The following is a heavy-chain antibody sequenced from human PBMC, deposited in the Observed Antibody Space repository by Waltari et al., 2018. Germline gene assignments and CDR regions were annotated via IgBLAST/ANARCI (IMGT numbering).Heavy chain of an antibody. CDR1: EFTSGVFS. D-gene: IGHD6-19*01. Sequence: EVQLVASGGGFVRPGGSLRLSCSGSEFTSGVFSMHGIRQAPGKGLEWVAYISASRAAIYYAESVKGRFTISRDNAKNSLFLQMTNLGVEDTAVYYCATEPAPGAGINYWGQGILVTVSS. J-gene: IGHJ4*02. CDR3: ATEPAPGAGINY. V-gene: IGHV3-48*01. CDR2: ISASRAAI.